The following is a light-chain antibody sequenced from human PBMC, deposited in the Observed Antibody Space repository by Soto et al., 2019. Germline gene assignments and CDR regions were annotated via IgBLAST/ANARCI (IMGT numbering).Light chain of an antibody. CDR3: SSYTSSSTLYV. CDR1: SSDVGGYNY. Sequence: QSALTQPASVSWTPGQSITISCTGTSSDVGGYNYVSWYQQHPGKAPKLMIYDVSNRPSGVSNRFSGSKSDNTASLTISGLQAEDEADYYCSSYTSSSTLYVFGTGTKLTVL. V-gene: IGLV2-14*01. CDR2: DVS. J-gene: IGLJ1*01.